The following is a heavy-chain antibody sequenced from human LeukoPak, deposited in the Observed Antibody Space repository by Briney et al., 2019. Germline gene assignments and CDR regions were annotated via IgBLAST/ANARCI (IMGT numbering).Heavy chain of an antibody. V-gene: IGHV3-21*01. CDR1: GFTFSSYS. CDR3: AREDIVVVPADGFDH. CDR2: ISSSSSYI. Sequence: GGSLRLSCAASGFTFSSYSMNWVRQAPGKGLEWVSSISSSSSYIYYADSVKGRFTISRDNAKNSLYLQMNSLRAEDTAVYYCAREDIVVVPADGFDHWGQGTLVTVSS. J-gene: IGHJ4*02. D-gene: IGHD2-2*01.